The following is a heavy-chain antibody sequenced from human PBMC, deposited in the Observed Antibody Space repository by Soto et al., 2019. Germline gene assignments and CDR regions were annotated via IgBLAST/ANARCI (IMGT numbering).Heavy chain of an antibody. V-gene: IGHV4-34*01. CDR1: GGSFSGYY. Sequence: PSETLSLTCAVYGGSFSGYYWSWIRQPPGKGLEWIGEINHSGSTNYNPSLKSRVTISVDTSKNQFSLKLSSVTAADTAVYYCARGHCTNGVCYSSQGRNHRINFDYWGQGALVTVSS. J-gene: IGHJ4*02. D-gene: IGHD2-8*01. CDR3: ARGHCTNGVCYSSQGRNHRINFDY. CDR2: INHSGST.